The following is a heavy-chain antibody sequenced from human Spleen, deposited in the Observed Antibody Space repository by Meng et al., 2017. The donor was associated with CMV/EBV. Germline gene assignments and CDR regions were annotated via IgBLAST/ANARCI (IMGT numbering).Heavy chain of an antibody. CDR3: AKTTYYYGSGSYFPGDY. V-gene: IGHV3-30*02. J-gene: IGHJ4*02. D-gene: IGHD3-10*01. CDR1: GFTFSSYG. Sequence: QVQLVESXXGXVQPGXXLXXXXXXSGFTFSSYGMHWVRQAPGKGLEWVAFIRYDGSNKYYADSVKGRFTIPRDNSKNTLYLQMNSLRAEDTAVYYCAKTTYYYGSGSYFPGDYWGQGTLVTVSS. CDR2: IRYDGSNK.